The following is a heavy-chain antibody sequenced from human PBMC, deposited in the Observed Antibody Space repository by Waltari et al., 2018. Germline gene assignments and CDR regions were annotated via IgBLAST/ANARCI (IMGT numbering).Heavy chain of an antibody. J-gene: IGHJ4*02. Sequence: QVQLQESGPGLVRPSEILSPTCGVSGYSIRSGYYWGWIRQPPGKGLEWIGSIYRSGTTYYNPSLESRVTMSVDTSKNQFSLKMSPVTAADTAVYYCTRRYTRRDYSPFDFWGQGTLVTVSS. CDR2: IYRSGTT. V-gene: IGHV4-38-2*01. CDR3: TRRYTRRDYSPFDF. CDR1: GYSIRSGYY. D-gene: IGHD4-4*01.